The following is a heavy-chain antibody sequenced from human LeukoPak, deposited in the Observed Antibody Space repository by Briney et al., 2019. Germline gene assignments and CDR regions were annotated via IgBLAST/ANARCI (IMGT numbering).Heavy chain of an antibody. D-gene: IGHD5-18*01. J-gene: IGHJ6*03. CDR1: GGSLSSGDYY. CDR2: IYYSGST. CDR3: AREAGGYSYGYVGYYMDV. Sequence: SQTLSLTCTVSGGSLSSGDYYWSWIRQPPGKGLEWIGYIYYSGSTYYNPSLKSRVTISVDTSKNQFSLKLSSVTAADTAVYYCAREAGGYSYGYVGYYMDVWGKGTTVTVSS. V-gene: IGHV4-30-4*08.